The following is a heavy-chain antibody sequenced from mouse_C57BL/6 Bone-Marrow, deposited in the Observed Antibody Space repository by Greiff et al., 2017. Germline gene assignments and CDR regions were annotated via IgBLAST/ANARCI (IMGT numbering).Heavy chain of an antibody. CDR1: GFTFSSYA. Sequence: EVQLVESGEGLVKPGGSLKLSCAASGFTFSSYAMSWVRPTPEKRLEWVAYISSGGDYTYYADTVKGRFTISRDNARNTLYLQRSSMKSEDTAMYYCTRDPAVVGMDYWGQGTSVTVSS. V-gene: IGHV5-9-1*02. CDR2: ISSGGDYT. CDR3: TRDPAVVGMDY. J-gene: IGHJ4*01. D-gene: IGHD1-1*01.